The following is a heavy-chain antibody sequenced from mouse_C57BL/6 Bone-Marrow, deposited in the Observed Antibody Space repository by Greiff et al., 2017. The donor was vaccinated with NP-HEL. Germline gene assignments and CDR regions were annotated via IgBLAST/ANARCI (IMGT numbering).Heavy chain of an antibody. CDR3: AKDGYYYFDY. V-gene: IGHV2-3*01. J-gene: IGHJ2*01. Sequence: VKVVESGPGLVAPAQSLSITCTVSGFSLTSYGVSWVRQTPGKGLEWLGGIWGDGGTNYHSAHITSMSISKNNSKSQVFLKLNSLQTDDTATYYCAKDGYYYFDYRGQGTTLTVSS. CDR2: IWGDGGT. D-gene: IGHD2-3*01. CDR1: GFSLTSYG.